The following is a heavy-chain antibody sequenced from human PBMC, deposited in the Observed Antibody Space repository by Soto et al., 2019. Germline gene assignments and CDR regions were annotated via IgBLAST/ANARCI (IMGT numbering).Heavy chain of an antibody. CDR3: ATPSSYYYGMVV. CDR2: FDPEDGET. CDR1: GYTLTELS. J-gene: IGHJ6*02. Sequence: QVQLVQSGAEVKKPGASVKVSCKVSGYTLTELSMLWVRQAPRKGLEWMGGFDPEDGETIYAQKFQGRVTMTEDTSTDTAYMELSSLRSEDTAVYYCATPSSYYYGMVVWGQGTTVTVSS. D-gene: IGHD6-13*01. V-gene: IGHV1-24*01.